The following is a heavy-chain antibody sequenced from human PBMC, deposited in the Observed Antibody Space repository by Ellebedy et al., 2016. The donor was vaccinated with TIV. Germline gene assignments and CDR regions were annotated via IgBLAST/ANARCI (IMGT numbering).Heavy chain of an antibody. J-gene: IGHJ3*02. CDR1: GYSFTSYW. D-gene: IGHD2-2*01. V-gene: IGHV5-51*01. CDR2: IYPGDSDT. CDR3: ARRDQYDAFDI. Sequence: GGSLRLXCKGSGYSFTSYWIGWVRQMPGKGLEWMGIIYPGDSDTRYSPSFQGQVTISADKSISTAYLQWSSLKASDTAMYYCARRDQYDAFDIWGQGTMVTVSS.